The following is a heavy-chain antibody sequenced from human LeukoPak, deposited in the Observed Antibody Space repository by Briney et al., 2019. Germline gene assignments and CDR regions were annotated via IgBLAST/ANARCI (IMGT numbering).Heavy chain of an antibody. Sequence: PSETLSLTCTVSGGSISSSSYYRAWIRQPPGKGLEWIGSIFYTGSIYYSSSLKSRVTISVDTSKNQFSLKLNSVTAADTAVYFCARDAGYSSRQLDYWGQGTLVTVSP. CDR3: ARDAGYSSRQLDY. CDR1: GGSISSSSYY. CDR2: IFYTGSI. D-gene: IGHD6-13*01. J-gene: IGHJ4*02. V-gene: IGHV4-39*07.